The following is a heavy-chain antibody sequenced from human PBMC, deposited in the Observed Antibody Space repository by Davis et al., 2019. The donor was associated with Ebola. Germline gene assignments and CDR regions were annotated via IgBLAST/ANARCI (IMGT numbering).Heavy chain of an antibody. CDR1: GGSFSGYY. D-gene: IGHD3-3*01. J-gene: IGHJ5*02. CDR3: ARQGWSGYSLRHWLDP. Sequence: SETLSLTCAVYGGSFSGYYWSWIRQPPGKGLEWIGEINHSGSTKYNPSLKSRVTISVDTSKNQISLKLSSVTAADTAVYYCARQGWSGYSLRHWLDPWGRGTLVTVSS. V-gene: IGHV4-34*01. CDR2: INHSGST.